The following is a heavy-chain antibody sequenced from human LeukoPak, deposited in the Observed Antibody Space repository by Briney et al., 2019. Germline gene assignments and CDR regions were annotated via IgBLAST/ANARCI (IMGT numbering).Heavy chain of an antibody. Sequence: GGSLRLSCAASGITFSSYWMSWVRQAPGKGLEWVANIKQDGSEKYYVDSVKGRFTISRDNAKNSLYLQMNSLRAGDTAIYYCATVRVTASYFDYWGQGTLVTVSS. CDR1: GITFSSYW. J-gene: IGHJ4*02. D-gene: IGHD4-4*01. V-gene: IGHV3-7*01. CDR3: ATVRVTASYFDY. CDR2: IKQDGSEK.